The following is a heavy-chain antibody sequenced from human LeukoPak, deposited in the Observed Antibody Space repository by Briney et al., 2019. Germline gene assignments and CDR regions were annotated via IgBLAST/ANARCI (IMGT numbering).Heavy chain of an antibody. CDR3: ARGIPLGVAAAGPYYMDV. V-gene: IGHV3-33*03. CDR1: GFTFSSYG. D-gene: IGHD6-13*01. J-gene: IGHJ6*03. Sequence: GGSLRLSCAASGFTFSSYGMPWVRQAPGKGLEWVAVIWYDGSNKYYADSVKGRFTISRDNAKNSLYLQMNSLRAEDTAVYYCARGIPLGVAAAGPYYMDVWGKGTTVTVSS. CDR2: IWYDGSNK.